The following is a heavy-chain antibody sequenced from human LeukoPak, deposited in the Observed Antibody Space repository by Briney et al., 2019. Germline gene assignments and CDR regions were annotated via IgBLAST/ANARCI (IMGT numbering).Heavy chain of an antibody. CDR3: ARSFGSGYYTSTGWFDP. CDR2: IYYSGST. CDR1: GGSISSSSYY. Sequence: SETLSLTCTVSGGSISSSSYYWGWIRQPPGKGLEWIGSIYYSGSTYYNPSLKSRVTISVDTSENQFSLKLSSVTAADTAVYYCARSFGSGYYTSTGWFDPWGQGTLVTVSS. D-gene: IGHD3-3*01. J-gene: IGHJ5*02. V-gene: IGHV4-39*01.